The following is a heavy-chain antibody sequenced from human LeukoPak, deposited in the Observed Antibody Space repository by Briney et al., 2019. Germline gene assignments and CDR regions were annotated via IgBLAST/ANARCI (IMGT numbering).Heavy chain of an antibody. Sequence: GGSLRLSCAASGFTFSRYWMHWVRQAPGKGLVWVSRIDSDGTNRDYADSVKGRFTISRDNAKNTVYLQMNSLRDEDTAVYYCEGRATGPPEYWGQGSLVTVSS. CDR3: EGRATGPPEY. J-gene: IGHJ4*02. CDR1: GFTFSRYW. CDR2: IDSDGTNR. V-gene: IGHV3-74*01. D-gene: IGHD3-9*01.